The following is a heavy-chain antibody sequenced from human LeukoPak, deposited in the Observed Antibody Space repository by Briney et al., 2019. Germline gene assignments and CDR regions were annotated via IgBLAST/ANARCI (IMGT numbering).Heavy chain of an antibody. CDR3: ARTLAATGYYFDY. CDR2: IIPIFGTA. V-gene: IGHV1-69*05. Sequence: SVKVSCKASGGTFSSYAISWVRQAPGQGLEWMGRIIPIFGTANYAQKFQGRVTITTDESTSTAYMELSSLRSDDTAVYYCARTLAATGYYFDYWGQGSLITVSS. D-gene: IGHD6-13*01. J-gene: IGHJ4*02. CDR1: GGTFSSYA.